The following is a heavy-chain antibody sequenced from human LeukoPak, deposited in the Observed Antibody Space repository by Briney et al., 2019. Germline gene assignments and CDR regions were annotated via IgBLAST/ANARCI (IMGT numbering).Heavy chain of an antibody. D-gene: IGHD3-10*01. CDR1: GFSFPEYG. CDR2: INWNGGSK. V-gene: IGHV3-20*04. CDR3: ARDSERTYYHGSGSLYNWFDP. J-gene: IGHJ5*02. Sequence: GGSLRLSCAAPGFSFPEYGLSWVRQSPGKGPEWVSGINWNGGSKRYADSVKGRFTISRDNAKNSLYLQMNSLSVEDTALYYCARDSERTYYHGSGSLYNWFDPWGQGTLVTVSS.